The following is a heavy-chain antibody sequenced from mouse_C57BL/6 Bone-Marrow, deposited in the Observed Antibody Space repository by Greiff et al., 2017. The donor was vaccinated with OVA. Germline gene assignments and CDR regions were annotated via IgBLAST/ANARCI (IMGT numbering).Heavy chain of an antibody. D-gene: IGHD1-1*01. CDR2: IYPRSGNT. J-gene: IGHJ4*01. Sequence: QVQLKQSGAELARPRASVKLSCKASGYTFTSYGISWVKQRTGQGLEWIGEIYPRSGNTYYNEKFKGKATLTADKSSSTAYMELRSLTSEDSAVYFCARYYYGSRKYYYAMDYWGQGTSVTVSS. CDR3: ARYYYGSRKYYYAMDY. CDR1: GYTFTSYG. V-gene: IGHV1-81*01.